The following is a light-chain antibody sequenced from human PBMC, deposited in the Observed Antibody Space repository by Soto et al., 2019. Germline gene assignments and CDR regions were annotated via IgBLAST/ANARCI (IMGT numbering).Light chain of an antibody. CDR2: KES. V-gene: IGKV1-5*03. CDR3: QQSYSTPQT. J-gene: IGKJ1*01. CDR1: QTISSW. Sequence: DIPLTQSPSTLSGSLGYRVNITRRASQTISSWLAWYQQKPGKAPKLLIYKESTLKSGVPSRFSGSGSGTEFTLTISSLQPEDFATYYCQQSYSTPQTFGQGTKVDI.